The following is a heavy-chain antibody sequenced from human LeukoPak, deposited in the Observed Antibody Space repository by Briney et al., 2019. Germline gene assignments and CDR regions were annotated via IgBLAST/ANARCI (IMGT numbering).Heavy chain of an antibody. J-gene: IGHJ4*02. Sequence: GGSLRLSCAAPGFTLSAYVMSWVRQAPGKGLEWVSALRGADERTYYADSVKGRCTISRDNSKNTLYLQMNSLRAEDTAVYYCAKVRTLTFYPPEGWGQGTLVTVSS. V-gene: IGHV3-23*01. CDR3: AKVRTLTFYPPEG. CDR2: LRGADERT. CDR1: GFTLSAYV. D-gene: IGHD2/OR15-2a*01.